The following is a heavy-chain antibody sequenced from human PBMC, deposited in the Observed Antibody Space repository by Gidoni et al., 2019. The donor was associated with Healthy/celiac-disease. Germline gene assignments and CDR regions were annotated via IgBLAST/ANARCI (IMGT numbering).Heavy chain of an antibody. J-gene: IGHJ4*02. Sequence: QLQLQESGPGLVKPSETLSLTCTVSGGSISSSSYYWGWIRQPPGKGLEWIGSIYYSGSTYYNPSLKSRVTISVDTSKNQFSLKLSSVTAADTAVYYCARHIGIAAAGGFFLDYWGQGTLVTVSS. CDR2: IYYSGST. CDR1: GGSISSSSYY. V-gene: IGHV4-39*01. CDR3: ARHIGIAAAGGFFLDY. D-gene: IGHD6-13*01.